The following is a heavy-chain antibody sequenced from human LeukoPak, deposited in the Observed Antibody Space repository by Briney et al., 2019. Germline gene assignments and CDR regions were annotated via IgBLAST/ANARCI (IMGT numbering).Heavy chain of an antibody. J-gene: IGHJ5*02. CDR3: ARAVRLEPTKGHNWFDP. CDR1: GYTFTSYG. D-gene: IGHD1-1*01. CDR2: ISAYNGNT. V-gene: IGHV1-18*04. Sequence: ASVKVSCKASGYTFTSYGISWVRQAPGQGLEWMGFISAYNGNTNYAQKLQGRATITTDTSTSTAYMELRSVSSDDTAVYYCARAVRLEPTKGHNWFDPWGQGTLVTVSS.